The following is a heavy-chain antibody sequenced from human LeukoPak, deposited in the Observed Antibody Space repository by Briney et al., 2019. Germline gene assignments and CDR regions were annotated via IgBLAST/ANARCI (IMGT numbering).Heavy chain of an antibody. V-gene: IGHV1-69*13. CDR1: GGTFSSYA. J-gene: IGHJ6*02. D-gene: IGHD5-24*01. CDR2: IIPIFGTA. Sequence: SVKVSCKASGGTFSSYAISWVRQAPGQGLEWTGGIIPIFGTANYAQKFQGRVTITADESTSTAYMELSSLRSEDTAVYYCARVRREMATITRDYYYYYGMDVWGQGTTVTVSS. CDR3: ARVRREMATITRDYYYYYGMDV.